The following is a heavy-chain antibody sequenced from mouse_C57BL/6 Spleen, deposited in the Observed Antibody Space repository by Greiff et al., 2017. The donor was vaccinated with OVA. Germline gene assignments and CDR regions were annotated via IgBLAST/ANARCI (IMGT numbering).Heavy chain of an antibody. Sequence: VQLQQPGTELVKPGASVKLSCKASGYTFTSYWMHWVKQRPGQGLEWIGNINPSNGGTNYNEKFKSKATLTVDKSSSPAYMQLSSLTSEDSAVYYCASQANYDYDGDAMDYWGQGTSVTVSS. CDR3: ASQANYDYDGDAMDY. CDR1: GYTFTSYW. D-gene: IGHD2-4*01. V-gene: IGHV1-53*01. J-gene: IGHJ4*01. CDR2: INPSNGGT.